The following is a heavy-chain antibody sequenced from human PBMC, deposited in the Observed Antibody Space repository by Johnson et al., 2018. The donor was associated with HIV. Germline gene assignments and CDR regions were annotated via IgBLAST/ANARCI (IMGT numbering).Heavy chain of an antibody. D-gene: IGHD3-10*01. CDR2: IRYDGSNK. CDR3: ANRGHVAWTETYAFDI. CDR1: GFTFSSYG. J-gene: IGHJ3*02. V-gene: IGHV3-30*02. Sequence: QVQLVESGGGVVQPGGSLRLSCAASGFTFSSYGMHWVRQAPGKGLEWVAFIRYDGSNKYYADSVKGRFTISSDNSKTTLYLQMNSLRAEDTAVYYCANRGHVAWTETYAFDIWGQGTMVTVSS.